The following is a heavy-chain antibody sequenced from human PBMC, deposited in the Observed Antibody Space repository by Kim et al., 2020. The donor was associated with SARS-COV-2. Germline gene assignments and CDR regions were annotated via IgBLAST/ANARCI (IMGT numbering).Heavy chain of an antibody. CDR1: GGSFSGYY. CDR3: ARSSGYVGFDP. V-gene: IGHV4-34*01. Sequence: SETLSLTCAVYGGSFSGYYWSWIRQPPGKGLEWIGEINHSGSTNYNPSLKSRVTISVDTSKNQFSLKLSSVTAADTAVYYCARSSGYVGFDPWGQGTLVTVSS. CDR2: INHSGST. J-gene: IGHJ5*02. D-gene: IGHD5-12*01.